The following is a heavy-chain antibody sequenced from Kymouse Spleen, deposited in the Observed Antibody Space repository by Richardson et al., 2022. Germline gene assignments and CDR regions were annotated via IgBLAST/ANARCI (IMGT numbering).Heavy chain of an antibody. Sequence: EVQLVESGGGLVQPGGSLRLSCAASGFTFSSYDMHWVRQATGKGLEWVSAIGTAGDTYYPGSVKGRFTISRENAKNSLYLQMNSLRAGDTAVYYCAREGMTTVTSRYFDLWGRGTLVTVSS. V-gene: IGHV3-13*01. J-gene: IGHJ2*01. D-gene: IGHD4-11,IGHD4-11*01. CDR2: IGTAGDT. CDR3: AREGMTTVTSRYFDL. CDR1: GFTFSSYD.